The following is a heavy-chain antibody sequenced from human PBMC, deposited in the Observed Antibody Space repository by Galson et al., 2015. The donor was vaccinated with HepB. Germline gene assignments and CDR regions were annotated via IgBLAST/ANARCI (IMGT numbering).Heavy chain of an antibody. CDR1: GFTFSSYA. D-gene: IGHD6-13*01. Sequence: SLRLSCAASGFTFSSYAMSWVRQAPGKGLEWVSAISGSGGSTYYADSVKGRFTISRDNSKNTLYLQMNSLRAEDTAVYYCAKDRPYSSSWPPSYYGMDVWGQGTTVTVSS. CDR2: ISGSGGST. V-gene: IGHV3-23*01. J-gene: IGHJ6*02. CDR3: AKDRPYSSSWPPSYYGMDV.